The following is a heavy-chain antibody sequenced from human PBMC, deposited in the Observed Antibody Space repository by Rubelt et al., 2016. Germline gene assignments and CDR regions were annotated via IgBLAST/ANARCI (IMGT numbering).Heavy chain of an antibody. CDR2: INPGGGSA. CDR3: AREGDYYYGMDV. J-gene: IGHJ6*02. CDR1: GYTFTSYY. D-gene: IGHD3-16*01. V-gene: IGHV1-46*01. Sequence: QVQLVQSGAEVKKPGASVKVSCKASGYTFTSYYMHWVRQAPGQGLEWMGIINPGGGSASYAQKFQGRVTMTRDTSTSTVYMERSSLRSEDTAVYYCAREGDYYYGMDVWGQGTTVTVSS.